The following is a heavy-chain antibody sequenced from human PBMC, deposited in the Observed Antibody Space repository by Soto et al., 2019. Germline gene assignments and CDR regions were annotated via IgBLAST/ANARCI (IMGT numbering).Heavy chain of an antibody. D-gene: IGHD5-18*01. CDR2: IWYDGSNK. Sequence: GGSLRLSCAASGFTFSSYGMHWVRQAPGKGLEWVAVIWYDGSNKYYADSVKGGFTISRDNSKNTLYLQMNSLRAEDTAVYYCARDLGLSGYSYGIYGMDVWGQGTTVTVSS. V-gene: IGHV3-33*01. J-gene: IGHJ6*02. CDR1: GFTFSSYG. CDR3: ARDLGLSGYSYGIYGMDV.